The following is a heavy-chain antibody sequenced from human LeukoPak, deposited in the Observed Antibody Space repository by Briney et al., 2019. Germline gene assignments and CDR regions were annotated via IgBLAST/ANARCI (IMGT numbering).Heavy chain of an antibody. CDR3: AKGPSIAAAGGYYYGMDV. Sequence: GASVKVSCKASGYTFTSYGISWVRQAPGQGLEWMGWINTYNGNTKYAQKFQGRVTVTTDTSTSTAYMELRSLRSDDTAVYYCAKGPSIAAAGGYYYGMDVWGQGTTVTVSS. CDR2: INTYNGNT. D-gene: IGHD6-13*01. V-gene: IGHV1-18*01. CDR1: GYTFTSYG. J-gene: IGHJ6*02.